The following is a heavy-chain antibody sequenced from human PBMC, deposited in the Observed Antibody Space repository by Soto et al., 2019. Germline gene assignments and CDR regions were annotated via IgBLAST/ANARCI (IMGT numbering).Heavy chain of an antibody. CDR2: IIPIFGTA. J-gene: IGHJ6*02. CDR3: ARDSNYVPRDYYYGMDV. D-gene: IGHD4-4*01. Sequence: AASVKVSCKASGGTFSSYAISWVRQAPGQGLEWMGGIIPIFGTANYAQKFQGRVTITADESTSTAYMELSSLRSEDTAVYYCARDSNYVPRDYYYGMDVWGQGTTVTVSS. V-gene: IGHV1-69*13. CDR1: GGTFSSYA.